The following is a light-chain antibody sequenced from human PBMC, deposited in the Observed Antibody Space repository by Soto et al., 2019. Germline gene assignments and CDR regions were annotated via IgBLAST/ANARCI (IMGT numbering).Light chain of an antibody. CDR2: DAS. Sequence: IQMPQAPSPLSASVGDRVHINCGASQSISSWLAWYQQKPGKAPELLIYDASNLESGVPSRFSGSGSGTDFTLTISSMQPEELATYDCQQYNTNLFTFGPGTKVDIK. CDR1: QSISSW. J-gene: IGKJ3*01. V-gene: IGKV1-5*01. CDR3: QQYNTNLFT.